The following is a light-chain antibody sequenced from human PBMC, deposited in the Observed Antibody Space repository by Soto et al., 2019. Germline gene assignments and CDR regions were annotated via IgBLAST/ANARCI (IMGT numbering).Light chain of an antibody. CDR3: HHYVGSPWA. CDR2: GAS. V-gene: IGKV3-20*01. CDR1: QSVNKF. J-gene: IGKJ1*01. Sequence: EIVLTQSPGTLSLSPGERATLSCRASQSVNKFLAWFQQKPGQVPRLLIYGASNRATGIPDRFSGTGSETDFTLTITRLEPEEFAVYYCHHYVGSPWAFGQGTKVENK.